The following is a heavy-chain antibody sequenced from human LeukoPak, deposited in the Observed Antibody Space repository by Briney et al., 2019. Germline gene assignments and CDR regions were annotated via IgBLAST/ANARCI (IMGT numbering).Heavy chain of an antibody. V-gene: IGHV4-4*02. CDR3: ATAPILRGEGGEHYKYGMDV. CDR2: IYHNGTP. CDR1: GFTFSNYW. J-gene: IGHJ6*02. Sequence: GSLRLSCAASGFTFSNYWMSWVRQSPGKGLEWIGEIYHNGTPNYNPSLKSRVTISADTFKNHFSLKLTSVTAADTAVYYCATAPILRGEGGEHYKYGMDVWGQGTTVIVSS. D-gene: IGHD2-2*02.